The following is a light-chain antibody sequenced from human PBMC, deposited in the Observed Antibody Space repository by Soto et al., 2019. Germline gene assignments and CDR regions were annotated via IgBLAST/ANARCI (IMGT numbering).Light chain of an antibody. CDR3: QKSYSIPYT. CDR2: AAS. V-gene: IGKV1-39*01. J-gene: IGKJ2*01. Sequence: DIQMTQSRSSLSASVGDRVTITCRASQSISTYLNWYQQKPGKAPKLLIYAASSLQSGVPSRFSGSGSGTDFTLTISSLQPEDFATYYCQKSYSIPYTFGQGTKLEIK. CDR1: QSISTY.